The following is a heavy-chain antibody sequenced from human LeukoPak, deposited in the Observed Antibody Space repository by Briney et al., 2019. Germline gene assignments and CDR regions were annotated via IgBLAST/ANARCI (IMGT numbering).Heavy chain of an antibody. V-gene: IGHV3-30*02. CDR3: AKDVTGDIVATIIDY. Sequence: GGSLRLSCAASGFTFSSYGMHWVRQAPGKGLEWVAFIRYDGSNKYYADSVKGRFTISRGNSKNTLYLQMNSLRAEDTAVYYCAKDVTGDIVATIIDYWGQGTLVTVSS. CDR2: IRYDGSNK. CDR1: GFTFSSYG. D-gene: IGHD5-12*01. J-gene: IGHJ4*02.